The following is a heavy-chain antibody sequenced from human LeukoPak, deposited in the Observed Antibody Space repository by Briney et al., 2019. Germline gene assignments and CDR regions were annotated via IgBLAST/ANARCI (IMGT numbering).Heavy chain of an antibody. CDR3: ARRYGDDLNGTFDI. D-gene: IGHD4-17*01. V-gene: IGHV5-51*01. Sequence: GESLKISCKGSGYIFTSYWIGWVRQMPGKGLEGMGLVYPGDSDTRYSPSFQGQVTISADKSISTAYLQWSSLKASDTAMDYCARRYGDDLNGTFDIWGQGPMVTVS. CDR2: VYPGDSDT. CDR1: GYIFTSYW. J-gene: IGHJ3*02.